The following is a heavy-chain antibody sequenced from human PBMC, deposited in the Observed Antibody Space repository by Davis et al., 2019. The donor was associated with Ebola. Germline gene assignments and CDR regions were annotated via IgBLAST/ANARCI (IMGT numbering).Heavy chain of an antibody. Sequence: SVPVSRLASRYTFTGYYLHWLRQPPGQGLAWMGRNNPNSGGTNYAQNLHGRVTMTRDTSITTAYMELSRLRSDDTPVYYCAGDGSTSDPKSGDLDYWGQGPLVTVSS. D-gene: IGHD7-27*01. V-gene: IGHV1-2*06. CDR2: NNPNSGGT. CDR3: AGDGSTSDPKSGDLDY. CDR1: RYTFTGYY. J-gene: IGHJ4*02.